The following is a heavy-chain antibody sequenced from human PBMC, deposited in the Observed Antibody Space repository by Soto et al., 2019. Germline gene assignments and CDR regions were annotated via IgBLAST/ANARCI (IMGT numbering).Heavy chain of an antibody. V-gene: IGHV3-23*01. Sequence: GGSLRLSCAASGFTFSTFGMNWVRQAPGQGLEWVSAISASGGDTYYADSVKARFTISRDNSKNTFYLQMNSLRAEDTAVYYCAKEMGARLPFDYWGQGT. D-gene: IGHD1-26*01. CDR2: ISASGGDT. J-gene: IGHJ4*02. CDR3: AKEMGARLPFDY. CDR1: GFTFSTFG.